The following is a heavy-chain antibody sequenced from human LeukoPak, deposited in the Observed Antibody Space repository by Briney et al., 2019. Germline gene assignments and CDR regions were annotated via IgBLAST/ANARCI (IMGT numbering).Heavy chain of an antibody. CDR3: ARGSKGSSWPGGYFDL. CDR2: IYSSGST. J-gene: IGHJ2*01. Sequence: SETLSLTCSVSGGSISGYYWSWVRQPLGEGLECIGYIYSSGSTNYNPSLKSRLTISVDTSNNQFSLKLTSVTAADTAVYYCARGSKGSSWPGGYFDLWGRGALVTVSS. D-gene: IGHD6-13*01. CDR1: GGSISGYY. V-gene: IGHV4-59*01.